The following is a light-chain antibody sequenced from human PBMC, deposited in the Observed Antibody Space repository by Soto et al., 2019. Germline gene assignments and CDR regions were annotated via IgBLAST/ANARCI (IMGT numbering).Light chain of an antibody. J-gene: IGLJ3*02. CDR3: CSYAGNYTWV. Sequence: QSALTQPRSVSGSPGQSVTISCTGSSSDIGGYNYVSWYQQHPGKAPKLMIYDVTRRPSGVPGRFSGSKSDNTASLTISGLQAEDEADYYCCSYAGNYTWVFGGGTKVT. CDR1: SSDIGGYNY. V-gene: IGLV2-11*01. CDR2: DVT.